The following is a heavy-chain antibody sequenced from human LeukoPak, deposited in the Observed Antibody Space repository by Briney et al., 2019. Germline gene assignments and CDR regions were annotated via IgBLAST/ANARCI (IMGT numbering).Heavy chain of an antibody. CDR3: ARGHSSWGAFDI. V-gene: IGHV4-59*01. CDR1: GGSISSYY. D-gene: IGHD6-13*01. CDR2: IYYSGST. Sequence: SETLSLTCTVSGGSISSYYWSWIRQPPGKGLEWIGYIYYSGSTNYNPSLKSRVTISVDTSKNQFSLKLSSVTAADTAVYYCARGHSSWGAFDIWGQGTMVTVSS. J-gene: IGHJ3*02.